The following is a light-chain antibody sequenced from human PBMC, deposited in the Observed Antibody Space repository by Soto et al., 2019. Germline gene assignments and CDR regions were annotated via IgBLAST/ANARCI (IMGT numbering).Light chain of an antibody. CDR1: SSDVGAYNY. J-gene: IGLJ1*01. CDR3: TSYAGTYSFFYV. Sequence: QSVLTQPPSASGVPGQSVTITCTGTSSDVGAYNYVSWYQQLPGKAPKLIIYEVSKRPSGVPDRFSGSKSGNTASLTVSGLQAEDEADYYCTSYAGTYSFFYVFGTGTKVTVL. CDR2: EVS. V-gene: IGLV2-8*01.